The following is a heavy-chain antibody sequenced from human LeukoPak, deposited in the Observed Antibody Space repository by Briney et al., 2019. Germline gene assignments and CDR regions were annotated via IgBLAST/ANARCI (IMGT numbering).Heavy chain of an antibody. CDR2: IYHSGST. CDR1: GFTVSSNS. CDR3: ARAGTAMVSDAFDI. D-gene: IGHD5-18*01. Sequence: PGGSLRLSCTVSGFTVSSNSMSWVRQPPGKGLEWIGEIYHSGSTNYNPSLKSRVTISVDKSKNQFSLKLSSVTAADTAVYYCARAGTAMVSDAFDIWGQGTMVTVSS. V-gene: IGHV4-4*02. J-gene: IGHJ3*02.